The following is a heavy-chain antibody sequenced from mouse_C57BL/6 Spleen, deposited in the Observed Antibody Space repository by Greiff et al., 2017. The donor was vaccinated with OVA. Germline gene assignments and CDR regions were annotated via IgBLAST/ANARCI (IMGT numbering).Heavy chain of an antibody. V-gene: IGHV1-82*01. CDR1: GYAFSSSW. CDR3: ARRSYAMDY. J-gene: IGHJ4*01. Sequence: VQLQQSGPELVKPGASVKISCKASGYAFSSSWMNWVQQRPGKGLEWIGRIYPGDGDTNYNGKFKGKATLTADKSSSTAYMQLSSLTSEDSAVYFCARRSYAMDYWGQGTSVTVSS. CDR2: IYPGDGDT.